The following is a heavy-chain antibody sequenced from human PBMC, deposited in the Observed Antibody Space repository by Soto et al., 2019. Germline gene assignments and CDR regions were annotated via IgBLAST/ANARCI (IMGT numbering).Heavy chain of an antibody. V-gene: IGHV3-30-3*01. CDR3: AREGGLRYFDWLSHYYYGMDV. CDR2: ISYDGSNK. Sequence: RLSCAASGFTFSSYAMHWVRQAPGKGLEWVAVISYDGSNKYYADSVKGRFTISRDNSKNTLYLQMNSLRAEDTAVYYCAREGGLRYFDWLSHYYYGMDVWGQGTTVTVSS. J-gene: IGHJ6*02. D-gene: IGHD3-9*01. CDR1: GFTFSSYA.